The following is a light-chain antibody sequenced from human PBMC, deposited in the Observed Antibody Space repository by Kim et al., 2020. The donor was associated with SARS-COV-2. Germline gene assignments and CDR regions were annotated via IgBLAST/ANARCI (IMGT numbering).Light chain of an antibody. J-gene: IGLJ2*01. CDR2: DVS. CDR1: SSDVGGYNL. Sequence: LTQPAYVPGSPGQSITIPCTGTSSDVGGYNLVSWYQQHPGKAPKLIIDDVSKRPSGVSNRVSASKSGNTASLTISGLQAEDEADYYCCSYAGNSAVFGGGTQLTVL. V-gene: IGLV2-23*02. CDR3: CSYAGNSAV.